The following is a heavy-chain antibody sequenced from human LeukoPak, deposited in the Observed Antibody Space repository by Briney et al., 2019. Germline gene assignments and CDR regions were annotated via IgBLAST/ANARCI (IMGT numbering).Heavy chain of an antibody. V-gene: IGHV1-8*03. Sequence: GASVKVSCKGSGYTFTSYDINWVRQATGQGLEWMGWMNPNSGNTGYAQKFQGRVTITRNTSISTAYMELSSLRSEDTAVYYCARRSGGGGLLTHFDYWGQGTLVTVSS. CDR2: MNPNSGNT. CDR3: ARRSGGGGLLTHFDY. CDR1: GYTFTSYD. D-gene: IGHD3-16*01. J-gene: IGHJ4*02.